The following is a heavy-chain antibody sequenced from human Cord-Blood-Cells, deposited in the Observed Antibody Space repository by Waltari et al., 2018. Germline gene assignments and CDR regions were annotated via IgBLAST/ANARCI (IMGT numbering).Heavy chain of an antibody. D-gene: IGHD7-27*01. CDR3: ATTHKQLGPGV. J-gene: IGHJ4*02. Sequence: QVQLVQSGTEVKKPGSSVKVSCKASGGTFSSYAISWVRQAPGQGLEWMGRIIPILGIANYAQKFQGRVTITADKSTSTAYMELSSLRSEDTAVYYCATTHKQLGPGVWGQGTLVTVSS. CDR1: GGTFSSYA. CDR2: IIPILGIA. V-gene: IGHV1-69*09.